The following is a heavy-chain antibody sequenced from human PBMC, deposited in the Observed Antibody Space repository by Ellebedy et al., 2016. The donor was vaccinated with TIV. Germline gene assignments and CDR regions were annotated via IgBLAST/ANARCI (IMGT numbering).Heavy chain of an antibody. CDR1: GGSISSYY. V-gene: IGHV4-59*08. CDR3: ARQQGEYYYDSSGYYLRLVPSYHAFDI. J-gene: IGHJ3*02. CDR2: IYYSGST. Sequence: SETLSLTCTVSGGSISSYYWSWIRQPPGKGLEWIGYIYYSGSTNYNPSLKSRVTISVDTSKNQFSLKLSSVTAADTAVYYCARQQGEYYYDSSGYYLRLVPSYHAFDIWGQGTMVTVSS. D-gene: IGHD3-22*01.